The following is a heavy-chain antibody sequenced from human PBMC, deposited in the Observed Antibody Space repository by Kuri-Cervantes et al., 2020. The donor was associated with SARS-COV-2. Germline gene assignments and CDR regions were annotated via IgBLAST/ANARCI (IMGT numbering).Heavy chain of an antibody. CDR2: ISASTSYI. CDR3: ATDRFCPGGVCRLHGFHS. V-gene: IGHV3-21*01. Sequence: GGSLRLSCTTSGITFDSYAMSWVRQAPGQGLEWVSYISASTSYIYYADSVKGRFTVSRDNARNSLYLQMTGLRVEDTAVYYCATDRFCPGGVCRLHGFHSWGQGTLVTVSS. CDR1: GITFDSYA. J-gene: IGHJ5*01. D-gene: IGHD2-8*02.